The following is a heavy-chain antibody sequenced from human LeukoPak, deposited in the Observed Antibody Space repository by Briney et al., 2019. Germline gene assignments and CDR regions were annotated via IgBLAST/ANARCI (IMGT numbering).Heavy chain of an antibody. CDR1: GFTFSTYS. CDR3: ARRPGMDV. J-gene: IGHJ6*02. Sequence: PGGSLRLSCVASGFTFSTYSMNWVRQAPGKGLEWVSSISSSSNYIYYADSVKGRFTISRDNAKNSLYLQMNSLRAADTAVYYCARRPGMDVWGQGTTVTVSS. V-gene: IGHV3-21*01. CDR2: ISSSSNYI.